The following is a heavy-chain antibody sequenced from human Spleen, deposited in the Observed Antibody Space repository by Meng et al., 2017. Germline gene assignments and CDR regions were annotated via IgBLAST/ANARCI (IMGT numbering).Heavy chain of an antibody. D-gene: IGHD3-22*01. Sequence: GESLKISCAASGFTFSSYSMNWVRQAPGKGLEWVSSISSSSSYIYYADSVKGRFTISRDNAKNSLYLQMNSLRAEDTAVYYCARRGNGILITPDYWGQGTLVTVSS. V-gene: IGHV3-21*04. J-gene: IGHJ4*02. CDR3: ARRGNGILITPDY. CDR1: GFTFSSYS. CDR2: ISSSSSYI.